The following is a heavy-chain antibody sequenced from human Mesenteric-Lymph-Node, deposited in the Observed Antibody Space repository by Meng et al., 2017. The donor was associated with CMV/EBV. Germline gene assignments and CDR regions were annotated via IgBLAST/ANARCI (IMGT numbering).Heavy chain of an antibody. CDR3: AKSRLVQPFFDS. CDR2: ISAGGGGST. CDR1: GFTFSDYY. J-gene: IGHJ4*02. Sequence: GESLKISCAASGFTFSDYYMSWIRQAPGKGLEWVSTISAGGGGSTYYADSLKGRFTISRDNSKNTVYLQMNSLRVEDTAMYYCAKSRLVQPFFDSWGQGTLVTVSS. V-gene: IGHV3-23*01. D-gene: IGHD2-8*02.